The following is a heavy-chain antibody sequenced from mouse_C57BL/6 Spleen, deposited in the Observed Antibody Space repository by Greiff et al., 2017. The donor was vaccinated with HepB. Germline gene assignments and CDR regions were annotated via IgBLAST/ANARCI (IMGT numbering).Heavy chain of an antibody. V-gene: IGHV7-3*01. CDR1: GFNFTDYY. CDR2: IRNKASGYKT. CDR3: ARYDSGTRYYFDY. Sequence: EVQLVESGGGLVQPGGSLNLSCAASGFNFTDYYMSWVRQPPGKALEWFGFIRNKASGYKTEYSASVKGRFTISRDNSQSILYLQMNALRDEDIVSYYGARYDSGTRYYFDYWGPGTTLTVSS. J-gene: IGHJ2*01. D-gene: IGHD4-1*01.